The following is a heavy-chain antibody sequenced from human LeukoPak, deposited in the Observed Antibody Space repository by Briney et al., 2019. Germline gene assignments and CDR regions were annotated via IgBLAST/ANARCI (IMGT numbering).Heavy chain of an antibody. Sequence: SETLSLTCAVYGGSFSGYYWSWIRQPPGKGLEWIGEINHSGSTNYNPSLKSRVTISVDTSKNQFSLKLSPVTAADTAVYYCARGNLATVTTYYGMDVWGQGTTVTVSS. J-gene: IGHJ6*02. D-gene: IGHD4-4*01. CDR3: ARGNLATVTTYYGMDV. V-gene: IGHV4-34*01. CDR2: INHSGST. CDR1: GGSFSGYY.